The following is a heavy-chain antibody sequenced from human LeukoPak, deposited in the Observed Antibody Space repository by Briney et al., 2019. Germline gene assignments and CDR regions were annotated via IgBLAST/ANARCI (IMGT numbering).Heavy chain of an antibody. CDR2: MKPNSGNT. CDR1: GGTFTSYD. D-gene: IGHD6-13*01. V-gene: IGHV1-8*01. J-gene: IGHJ4*02. Sequence: ASVKVSCKASGGTFTSYDINWVRQATGQGLEWMGWMKPNSGNTDSAQKFQGRVTMTTNTSINTAYMELSSLRSEDTAVYYCARPGAAAGFGYWGQGTLVTVSS. CDR3: ARPGAAAGFGY.